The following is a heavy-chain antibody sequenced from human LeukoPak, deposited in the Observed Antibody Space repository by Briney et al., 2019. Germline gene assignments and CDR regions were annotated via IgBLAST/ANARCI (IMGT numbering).Heavy chain of an antibody. J-gene: IGHJ5*02. CDR3: ARRTMITFGGVIVRHNWFDP. Sequence: SETLSLTCAVSGYSISSGYYWGWIRQPPGKGLEWIGSNYHSGSTYYNPSLKSRVTISVDTSKNQFSLKLSSVTAADTAVYYCARRTMITFGGVIVRHNWFDPWGQGTLVTVSS. CDR2: NYHSGST. V-gene: IGHV4-38-2*01. CDR1: GYSISSGYY. D-gene: IGHD3-16*02.